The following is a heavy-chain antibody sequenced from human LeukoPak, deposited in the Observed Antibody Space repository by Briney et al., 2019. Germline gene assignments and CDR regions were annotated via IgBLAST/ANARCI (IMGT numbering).Heavy chain of an antibody. J-gene: IGHJ4*02. CDR3: AQSKR. CDR1: GFTFSDYW. Sequence: GGSLRLSCAASGFTFSDYWMSWVRLSPGKGLEWVASIKPDGSERDYVASVKGRFTISRDNARNLLYLQMNSLRGEDTAVYYCAQSKRWGQGTQVTVSS. D-gene: IGHD4-11*01. V-gene: IGHV3-7*01. CDR2: IKPDGSER.